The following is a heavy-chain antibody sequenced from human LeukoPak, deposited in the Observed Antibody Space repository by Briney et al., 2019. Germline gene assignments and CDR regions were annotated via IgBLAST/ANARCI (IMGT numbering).Heavy chain of an antibody. Sequence: PGGSLRLSCAASGFDFSSYEMNWVRQAPGKGLEWVSHISTSVSTIYYGDSVKGRFTISRDNAKDSLFLHMNILRAEDTAVYYCARGSGYGVGAFDIWGQGTMVTVSS. CDR2: ISTSVSTI. V-gene: IGHV3-48*03. J-gene: IGHJ3*02. D-gene: IGHD5-12*01. CDR1: GFDFSSYE. CDR3: ARGSGYGVGAFDI.